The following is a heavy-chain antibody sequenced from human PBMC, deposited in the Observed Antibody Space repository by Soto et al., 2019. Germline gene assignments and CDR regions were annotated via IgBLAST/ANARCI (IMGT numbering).Heavy chain of an antibody. J-gene: IGHJ3*01. Sequence: QAQLLQSGAEVKKPGASVKVSCKASGYTFINYFIHWVRQAAGQRLEWIGIVDPSRGSADYAQKFQGRVTMTTDVSTRTVFMDLSSLRSEDTAVYNCARPLIGNTVDLWGQGTTVIVSS. CDR1: GYTFINYF. CDR2: VDPSRGSA. CDR3: ARPLIGNTVDL. D-gene: IGHD1-7*01. V-gene: IGHV1-46*01.